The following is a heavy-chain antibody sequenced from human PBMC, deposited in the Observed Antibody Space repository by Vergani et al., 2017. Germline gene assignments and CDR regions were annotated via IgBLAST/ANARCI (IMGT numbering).Heavy chain of an antibody. Sequence: QVQLQESGPGLVKPSETLSLTCAVSGYSISSGYYWGWIRQPPGKGLEWIGSIYHSGSTYYNPSLKSRVTISVDTSKNQFSLKLSSVTAADTAVYYCARLSRRDPEDYWGQGTLVTVSS. J-gene: IGHJ4*02. CDR2: IYHSGST. D-gene: IGHD2-21*02. CDR3: ARLSRRDPEDY. V-gene: IGHV4-38-2*01. CDR1: GYSISSGYY.